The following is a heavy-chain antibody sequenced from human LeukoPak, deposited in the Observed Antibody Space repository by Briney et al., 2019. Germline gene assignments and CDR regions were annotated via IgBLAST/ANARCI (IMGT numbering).Heavy chain of an antibody. CDR3: ARGYDIDV. CDR2: IYYTGTT. J-gene: IGHJ6*02. Sequence: SETLSLTCTVSGGSISNYYWRWIRQPPGKALEWIGYIYYTGTTKYNPSLKSRATISLDTSKNQFSLKLTSVTAADTALFFCARGYDIDVWGQGTTVTVSS. V-gene: IGHV4-59*01. CDR1: GGSISNYY.